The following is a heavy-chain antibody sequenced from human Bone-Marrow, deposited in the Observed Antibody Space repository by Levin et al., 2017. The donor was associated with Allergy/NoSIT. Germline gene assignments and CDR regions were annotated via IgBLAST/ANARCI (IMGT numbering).Heavy chain of an antibody. V-gene: IGHV3-48*01. CDR1: GFTFSSYG. D-gene: IGHD6-13*01. CDR2: IGGDNYTK. Sequence: GGSLRLSCDASGFTFSSYGIIWVRQAPGKGLEWVSYIGGDNYTKYYADTVKGRFTISRDNVKKSLYLQMNSLRGEDTAVYYCAREGSWSSTWLGNYYFDYWGQGTLVTVSS. J-gene: IGHJ4*02. CDR3: AREGSWSSTWLGNYYFDY.